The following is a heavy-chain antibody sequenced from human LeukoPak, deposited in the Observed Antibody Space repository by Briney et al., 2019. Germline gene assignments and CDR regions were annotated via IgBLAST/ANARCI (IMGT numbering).Heavy chain of an antibody. Sequence: GGSLRLSCAASGFTFSSYSMNWVRHAPGKGLQWVSSISSRSSYIYDAGAVKGRFTTSRDNAKSSLYLQMNSLRAEDTAVYYCARGLPWLVFDYWGQGTLVTVSS. CDR2: ISSRSSYI. J-gene: IGHJ4*02. V-gene: IGHV3-21*01. D-gene: IGHD6-19*01. CDR1: GFTFSSYS. CDR3: ARGLPWLVFDY.